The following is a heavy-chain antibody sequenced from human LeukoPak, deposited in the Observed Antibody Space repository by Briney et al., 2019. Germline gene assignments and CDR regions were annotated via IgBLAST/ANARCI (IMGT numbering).Heavy chain of an antibody. V-gene: IGHV3-23*01. D-gene: IGHD3-16*01. CDR2: ISGSGGST. Sequence: GGSLRLSCAASGFTFSSYAMSWVRQAPGKGLEWVSAISGSGGSTYYADSVKGRFTISGDNSKNTLYLQMNSLRAEDTAVYYCTRALSYPYFFDYWGQGTLVTVSS. J-gene: IGHJ4*02. CDR3: TRALSYPYFFDY. CDR1: GFTFSSYA.